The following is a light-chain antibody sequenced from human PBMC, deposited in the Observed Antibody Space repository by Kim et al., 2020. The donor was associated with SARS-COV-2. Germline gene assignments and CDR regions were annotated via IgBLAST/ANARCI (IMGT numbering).Light chain of an antibody. CDR2: GAS. CDR3: QQYAFSPQT. J-gene: IGKJ1*01. Sequence: EIVLTQSPDTLSLSPGEGAILSCRASQSLDTKSLAWYQQKPDQAPRLLIYGASNRATGTPDRFSGSGSGTDYTLTISRLEPEDFSMYYCQQYAFSPQTFGQGTKVDIK. V-gene: IGKV3-20*01. CDR1: QSLDTKS.